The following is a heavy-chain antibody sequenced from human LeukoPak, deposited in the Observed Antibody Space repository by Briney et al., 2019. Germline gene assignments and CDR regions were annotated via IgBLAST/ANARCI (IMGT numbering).Heavy chain of an antibody. J-gene: IGHJ3*02. CDR2: IYSGGST. D-gene: IGHD4-17*01. CDR1: GFTVSSNY. V-gene: IGHV3-53*01. CDR3: ARYAYGDYVSITYAFDI. Sequence: GGSLRLSCAASGFTVSSNYMSWVRQAPGKGLEWVSVIYSGGSTYYADSVKGRFTISRDNSKNTLYRQMNSLGAEDTAVYYCARYAYGDYVSITYAFDIWGQGTMVTVSS.